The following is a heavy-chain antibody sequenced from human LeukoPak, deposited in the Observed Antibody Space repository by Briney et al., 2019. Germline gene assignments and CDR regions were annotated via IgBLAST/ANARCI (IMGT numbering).Heavy chain of an antibody. Sequence: GESLKISCKGSGYSFTSYWIGWVRQMPGKGLEWMGIIYPGDSDTRYSPSFQGQVTISADKSISTAYLQWSSLKASDTAMYYCARLRWSTMIVVGAFDYWGQGTLVTVSS. J-gene: IGHJ4*02. CDR2: IYPGDSDT. V-gene: IGHV5-51*01. D-gene: IGHD3-22*01. CDR3: ARLRWSTMIVVGAFDY. CDR1: GYSFTSYW.